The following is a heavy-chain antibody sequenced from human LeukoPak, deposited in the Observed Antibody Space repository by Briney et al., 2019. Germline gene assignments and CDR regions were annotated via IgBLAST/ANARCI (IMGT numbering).Heavy chain of an antibody. J-gene: IGHJ4*02. CDR3: AKGYSSGWVFDY. CDR2: ISSTGGST. D-gene: IGHD6-19*01. Sequence: GGSLRLSCAASGFTFANYAMSWVRQAPGKGLEWVSTISSTGGSTYYADSVKGRFTISRDNSKNTLYLQMNSLRVEDTAVYYCAKGYSSGWVFDYWGQGTLVTVSS. V-gene: IGHV3-23*01. CDR1: GFTFANYA.